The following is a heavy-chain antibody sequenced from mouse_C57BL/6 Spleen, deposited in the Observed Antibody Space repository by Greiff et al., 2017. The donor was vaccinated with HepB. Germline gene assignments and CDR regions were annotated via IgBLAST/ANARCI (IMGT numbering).Heavy chain of an antibody. CDR3: ARYDYGGAWFAY. CDR2: IHPNSGST. CDR1: GYTFTSYW. J-gene: IGHJ3*01. V-gene: IGHV1-64*01. D-gene: IGHD2-4*01. Sequence: QVQLQQPGAELVKPGASVKLSCKASGYTFTSYWMHWVKQRPGQGLEWIGMIHPNSGSTNYNEKFKSKATLTVDKSSSTAYMQLSSLTSEDSAVYYCARYDYGGAWFAYWGQGTLVTVSA.